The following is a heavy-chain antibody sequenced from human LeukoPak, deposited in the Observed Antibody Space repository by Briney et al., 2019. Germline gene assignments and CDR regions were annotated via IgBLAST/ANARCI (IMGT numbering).Heavy chain of an antibody. CDR3: ARRYCSGGSCYPDAFDI. V-gene: IGHV3-48*01. Sequence: GGSLRLSCAASRFTFSSYSTNWVRQAPGKGLEWVSYISSSSSTIYYADSVKGRFTISRDNAKNSLYLQMNSLRAEDTAVYYCARRYCSGGSCYPDAFDIWGQGTMVSVSS. CDR2: ISSSSSTI. CDR1: RFTFSSYS. J-gene: IGHJ3*02. D-gene: IGHD2-15*01.